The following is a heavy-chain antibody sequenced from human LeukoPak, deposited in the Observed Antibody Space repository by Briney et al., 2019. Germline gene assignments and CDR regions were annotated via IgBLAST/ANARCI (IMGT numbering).Heavy chain of an antibody. CDR3: ARHVYYGSGISFDP. J-gene: IGHJ5*02. CDR2: IDPSDSYT. V-gene: IGHV5-10-1*01. CDR1: GYGFTSYW. D-gene: IGHD3-10*01. Sequence: GESLRISCEGAGYGFTSYWISWVRPMPGKSPEWMGRIDPSDSYTNYSPSFQGHVTISADKSISTAYLQWSSLKASDTAMYYCARHVYYGSGISFDPWGQGTLVTVSS.